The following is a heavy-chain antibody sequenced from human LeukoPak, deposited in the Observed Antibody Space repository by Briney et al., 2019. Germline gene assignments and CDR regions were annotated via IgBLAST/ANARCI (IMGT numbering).Heavy chain of an antibody. V-gene: IGHV4-61*01. CDR2: IYYSGST. D-gene: IGHD1-1*01. CDR3: ARDTGGGWNVD. Sequence: PSETLSLTCTVPGGSVSSGSYYWSWIRQPPGKGLEWIGYIYYSGSTNYNPSLKSRVTISVDTSKNQFSLKLSSVTAADTAVYFCARDTGGGWNVDWGQGTLVTVSS. J-gene: IGHJ4*02. CDR1: GGSVSSGSYY.